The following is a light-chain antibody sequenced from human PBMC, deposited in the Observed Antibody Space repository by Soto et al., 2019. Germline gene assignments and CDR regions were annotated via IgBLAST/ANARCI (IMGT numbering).Light chain of an antibody. J-gene: IGKJ1*01. CDR3: QLYDNLPPWT. V-gene: IGKV1-33*01. CDR1: QDTSNY. Sequence: DIQMTQSPSSLAASVGDRVTITCQASQDTSNYVNWYQQKPGKAPKLLIYDASNLETGVPSRFSGSESGTDFTFTISSLQSEDIAAYYCQLYDNLPPWTFGQGTEVEIK. CDR2: DAS.